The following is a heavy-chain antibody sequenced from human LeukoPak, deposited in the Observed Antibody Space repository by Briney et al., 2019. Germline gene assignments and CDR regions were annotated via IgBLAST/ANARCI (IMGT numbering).Heavy chain of an antibody. CDR3: ARTSRHFYGSGTNLTPWPAGMDV. V-gene: IGHV4-34*01. D-gene: IGHD3-10*01. J-gene: IGHJ6*02. Sequence: SETLSLTCAVYGGSFSGYYWSWIRQPPGKGLEWIGEINHSGSTNYNPSLKRRVTISVDTSKNQFSLKLSSVTAADTAVYYCARTSRHFYGSGTNLTPWPAGMDVWGQGTTVTVSS. CDR1: GGSFSGYY. CDR2: INHSGST.